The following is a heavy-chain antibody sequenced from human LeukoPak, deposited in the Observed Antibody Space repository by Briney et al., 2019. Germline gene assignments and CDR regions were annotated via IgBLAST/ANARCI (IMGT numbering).Heavy chain of an antibody. V-gene: IGHV3-49*04. CDR2: IRSKAYGGTT. CDR1: GFTFGDYA. D-gene: IGHD5-12*01. J-gene: IGHJ6*02. CDR3: TRAGSGYLLSWYGMGV. Sequence: PGGSLRLSCTASGFTFGDYAMSWVRQAPGKGLEWVGFIRSKAYGGTTEYAASVKGRFTISRDDSKSIAYLQMNSLKTEDTAVYYCTRAGSGYLLSWYGMGVWGQGTTVTVSS.